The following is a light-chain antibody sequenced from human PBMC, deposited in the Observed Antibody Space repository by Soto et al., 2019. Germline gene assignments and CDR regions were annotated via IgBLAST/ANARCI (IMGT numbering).Light chain of an antibody. Sequence: IQLTQSPSSLSASVGDSVTITCRASQGITSYLAWYQQKPGKAPNLLIYGASTLQSGVPSRFSGSGSGTDFTLTINSLQAEDFATYYCQKNRSYPSTFGGGTKV. J-gene: IGKJ4*01. V-gene: IGKV1-9*01. CDR2: GAS. CDR3: QKNRSYPST. CDR1: QGITSY.